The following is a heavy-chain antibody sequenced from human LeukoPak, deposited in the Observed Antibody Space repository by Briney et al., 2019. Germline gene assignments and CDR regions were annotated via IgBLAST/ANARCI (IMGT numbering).Heavy chain of an antibody. Sequence: SETLSLTCTVSGGSISSSSYYWGWIRQPPGKGLEWIGSIYYSGSTYYNPSLKSRVTISVDTSKNQFSLKLSSVTAADTAVYYCARIPQQATRGAFDIWGQGTMVTVSS. D-gene: IGHD2-2*01. CDR1: GGSISSSSYY. CDR3: ARIPQQATRGAFDI. CDR2: IYYSGST. V-gene: IGHV4-39*07. J-gene: IGHJ3*02.